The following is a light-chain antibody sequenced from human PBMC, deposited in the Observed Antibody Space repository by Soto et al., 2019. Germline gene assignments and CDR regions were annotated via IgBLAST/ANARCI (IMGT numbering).Light chain of an antibody. CDR2: GAS. J-gene: IGKJ5*01. CDR3: QQYGSSPTT. Sequence: EIVLTQSPGTLSLSPGARATLSCRPSQSVSSRYLAWYQQKPGQAPRLLIYGASSRATGIPDRFSGSGSGTDFTLTISRLEPEDFAVYYCQQYGSSPTTFGRGIRLEIK. CDR1: QSVSSRY. V-gene: IGKV3-20*01.